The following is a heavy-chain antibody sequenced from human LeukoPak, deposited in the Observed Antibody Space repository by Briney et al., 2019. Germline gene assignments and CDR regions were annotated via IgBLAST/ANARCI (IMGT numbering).Heavy chain of an antibody. Sequence: GGSLRLSCAASGFTFSSYAMHWVRQAPGKGLEWVASISYDGSNQYYADSVKGRFSISRDNSKNTLYVQMNSLRAEDTAVYYCARDYPNYYFDYWGQGALVIISP. V-gene: IGHV3-30-3*01. CDR3: ARDYPNYYFDY. J-gene: IGHJ4*02. CDR1: GFTFSSYA. D-gene: IGHD1-1*01. CDR2: ISYDGSNQ.